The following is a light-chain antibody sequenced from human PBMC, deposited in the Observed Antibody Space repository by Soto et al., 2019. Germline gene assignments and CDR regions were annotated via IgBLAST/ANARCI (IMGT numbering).Light chain of an antibody. CDR3: QQYHNWPQA. CDR2: DAS. CDR1: HSVRSN. V-gene: IGKV3-15*01. Sequence: EILMTQSPASLSVSPGERATLPCRASHSVRSNLAWYQQKPGQARRRLIYDASTRATGIPASVSGSESGTEFSLTIRSLQSEDFAICVCQQYHNWPQAFCGGTKVEIK. J-gene: IGKJ4*01.